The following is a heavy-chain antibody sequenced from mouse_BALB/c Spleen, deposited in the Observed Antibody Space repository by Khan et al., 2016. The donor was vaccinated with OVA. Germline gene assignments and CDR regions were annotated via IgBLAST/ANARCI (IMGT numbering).Heavy chain of an antibody. D-gene: IGHD2-10*01. J-gene: IGHJ4*01. CDR3: ARPPYFSYTLDH. V-gene: IGHV9-3-1*01. CDR2: INTYTGEP. Sequence: QVQLVQSGPELKKPGETVKISCKASGYTFTNYGMNWVKQSPGKALKWMGWINTYTGEPTYADDFKGRFAFSLETSASTAYLQINNLKNEDTATYFCARPPYFSYTLDHWGQGTSVTVSS. CDR1: GYTFTNYG.